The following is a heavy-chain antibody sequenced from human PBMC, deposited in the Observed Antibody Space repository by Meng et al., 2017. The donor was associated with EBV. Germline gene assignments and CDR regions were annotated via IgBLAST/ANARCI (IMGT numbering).Heavy chain of an antibody. CDR1: GYTFTGYE. V-gene: IGHV1-2*06. CDR3: ARVGIAVAGTGDY. Sequence: QGQLVQPGAGLNKPGASVKVSCKASGYTFTGYERHWVRQAPGQGLEWMGRINPNSGGTNYAQKFQGRVTMTRDTSISTAYMELSRLRSDDTAVYYCARVGIAVAGTGDYWGQGTLVTVSS. CDR2: INPNSGGT. D-gene: IGHD6-19*01. J-gene: IGHJ4*02.